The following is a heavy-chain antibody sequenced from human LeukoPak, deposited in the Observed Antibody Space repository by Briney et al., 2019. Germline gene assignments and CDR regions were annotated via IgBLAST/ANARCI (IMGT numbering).Heavy chain of an antibody. CDR2: INHSGST. CDR1: GGSISSNSYY. CDR3: ARGREGDIVVVPAANPNDY. J-gene: IGHJ4*02. D-gene: IGHD2-2*01. V-gene: IGHV4-39*07. Sequence: SPSETLSLTCTVSGGSISSNSYYWGWIRQPPGKGLEWIGEINHSGSTNYNPSLKSRVTISVDTSKNQFSLKLSSVTAADTAVYYCARGREGDIVVVPAANPNDYWGQGTLVTVSS.